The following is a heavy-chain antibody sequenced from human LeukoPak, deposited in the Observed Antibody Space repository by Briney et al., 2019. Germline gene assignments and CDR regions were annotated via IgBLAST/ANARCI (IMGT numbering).Heavy chain of an antibody. D-gene: IGHD1-14*01. Sequence: GASVKVSCKASGYTFTSYDINWVRQATGQGPEWMGWMNPNSGNTGYAQKFQGRVTMTTNNSISTAYMELSNVRSEDTAMYYCAINLPANRRFQHWGQGTLVTVSS. CDR3: AINLPANRRFQH. J-gene: IGHJ1*01. V-gene: IGHV1-8*01. CDR2: MNPNSGNT. CDR1: GYTFTSYD.